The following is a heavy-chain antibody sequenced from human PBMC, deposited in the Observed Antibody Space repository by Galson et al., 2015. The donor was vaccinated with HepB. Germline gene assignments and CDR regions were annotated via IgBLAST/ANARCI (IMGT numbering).Heavy chain of an antibody. CDR2: IKQDGSEK. D-gene: IGHD5-12*01. CDR3: ARDGDSGYDIAPSDYWYFDL. CDR1: GFTFSSYW. J-gene: IGHJ2*01. Sequence: SLRLSCAASGFTFSSYWMSWVRQAPGKGLEWVANIKQDGSEKYYVDSVKGRFTISRDNAKNSLYLQMNSLRAEDTAVYYCARDGDSGYDIAPSDYWYFDLWGRGTLVTVSS. V-gene: IGHV3-7*03.